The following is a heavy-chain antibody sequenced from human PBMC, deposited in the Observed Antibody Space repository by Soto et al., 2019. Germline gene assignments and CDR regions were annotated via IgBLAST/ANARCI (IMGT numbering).Heavy chain of an antibody. CDR2: IFHSGST. CDR3: ARASSSRYYYYYYMDV. Sequence: QVQLQESGPGLVKPSGTLSLTCAVSSGSISSSNWWSWVRQPPGKGLEWIGEIFHSGSTNYNPSLTSRVTISVDKSQNQFSLKLSSVTAADTAIYYCARASSSRYYYYYYMDVWGKGTTVTVSS. D-gene: IGHD6-6*01. V-gene: IGHV4-4*02. J-gene: IGHJ6*03. CDR1: SGSISSSNW.